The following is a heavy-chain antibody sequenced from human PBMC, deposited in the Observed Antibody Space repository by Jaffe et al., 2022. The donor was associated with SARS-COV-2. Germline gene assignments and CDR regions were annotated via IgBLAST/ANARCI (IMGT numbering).Heavy chain of an antibody. CDR1: GDSISSRSYY. Sequence: QPQLQESGPGLVKPSQTLSLTCTVSGDSISSRSYYWGWIRQPPGKGLEWIGSIYYSGSTYDNPSLKSRVTMSADTSKNEFSLKMRSVTAADTAVYYCARQRLQKRENVFDIWGQGTMVTVSS. J-gene: IGHJ3*02. D-gene: IGHD6-25*01. V-gene: IGHV4-39*01. CDR3: ARQRLQKRENVFDI. CDR2: IYYSGST.